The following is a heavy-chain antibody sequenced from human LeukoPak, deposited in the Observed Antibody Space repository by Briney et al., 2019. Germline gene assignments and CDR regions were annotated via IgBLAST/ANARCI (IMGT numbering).Heavy chain of an antibody. CDR1: GFTFSSYE. D-gene: IGHD6-6*01. Sequence: GGSLRLSCAASGFTFSSYEMNWVRQAPGKGLEWVANIKQDGSEKYYVDSVKGRFTISRDNAKNSLYLQMNSLRAEDTAVYYCAGALIAAHYVYWGQGTLVTVSS. V-gene: IGHV3-7*04. CDR2: IKQDGSEK. J-gene: IGHJ4*02. CDR3: AGALIAAHYVY.